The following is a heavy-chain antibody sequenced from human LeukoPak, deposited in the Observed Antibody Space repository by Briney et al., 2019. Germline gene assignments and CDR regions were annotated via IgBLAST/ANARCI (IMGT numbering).Heavy chain of an antibody. V-gene: IGHV4-59*02. CDR3: ASGYSSSQIQH. Sequence: PSETLSLTCSVSGGSVSSYYWSWIRQPPGKGLEWIGFFHDGGSTVYNPSFKSRVTISVDTSKNQVYLKLTSVTAADTAVYYCASGYSSSQIQHWGQGTLVTVSS. D-gene: IGHD6-13*01. CDR1: GGSVSSYY. CDR2: FHDGGST. J-gene: IGHJ4*02.